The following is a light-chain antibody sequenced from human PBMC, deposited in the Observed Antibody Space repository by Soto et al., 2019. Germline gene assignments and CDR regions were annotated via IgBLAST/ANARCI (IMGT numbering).Light chain of an antibody. CDR2: DVS. V-gene: IGKV1-5*01. J-gene: IGKJ1*01. CDR1: QTVERW. Sequence: DIQMTQSPSTLSASVGDRVIITCRASQTVERWMAWYQQKPGKAPKLLISDVSTLERGVPSRFSGSGSGTEFTLTISSLQPDDFATYYCQQYNSYWRTFGQGTKVDIK. CDR3: QQYNSYWRT.